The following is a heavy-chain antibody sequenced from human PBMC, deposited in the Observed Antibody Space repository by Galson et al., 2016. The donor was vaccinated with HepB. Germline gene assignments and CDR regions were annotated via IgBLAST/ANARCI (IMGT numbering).Heavy chain of an antibody. CDR3: ASGDDVNFWSGYHY. V-gene: IGHV4-61*01. CDR1: GGSVSSTSYY. CDR2: IYYSGST. J-gene: IGHJ4*02. Sequence: LSLTCTVSGGSVSSTSYYWSWIRQPPGKGLEWIGYIYYSGSTNYNPSLKGRVTISVDSSKNQFSLRLSSVTAADTAVYYCASGDDVNFWSGYHYWGQGTLVTVSS. D-gene: IGHD3-3*01.